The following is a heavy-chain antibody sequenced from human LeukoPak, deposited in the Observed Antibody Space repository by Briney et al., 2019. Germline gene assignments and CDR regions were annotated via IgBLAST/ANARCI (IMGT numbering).Heavy chain of an antibody. CDR3: ARHPQGLRYFDN. V-gene: IGHV4-61*05. J-gene: IGHJ4*02. CDR1: AGSISSSIYY. Sequence: PSETLSLTCTVSAGSISSSIYYWGWIRQPPGRGLEWIAYIYYSGRDTNYSPSLKSRLTISVDTSKQQFSLSLRSVTAADTAVYYCARHPQGLRYFDNWGQGTLVIVSS. CDR2: IYYSGRDT.